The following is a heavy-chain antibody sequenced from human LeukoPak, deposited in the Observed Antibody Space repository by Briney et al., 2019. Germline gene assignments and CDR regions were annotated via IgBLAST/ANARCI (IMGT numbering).Heavy chain of an antibody. V-gene: IGHV4-59*01. CDR1: GASISSYY. CDR2: SAHSGST. CDR3: ARYYAHINGYYYYYDY. D-gene: IGHD3-22*01. Sequence: PSETLSLTCTVSGASISSYYWSWIRQPPGKGLEWIGFSAHSGSTSYNPSLKSRVTISVDRSMNHFSLMLTSVTAADTAVYYCARYYAHINGYYYYYDYWGQGTLVTVSS. J-gene: IGHJ4*02.